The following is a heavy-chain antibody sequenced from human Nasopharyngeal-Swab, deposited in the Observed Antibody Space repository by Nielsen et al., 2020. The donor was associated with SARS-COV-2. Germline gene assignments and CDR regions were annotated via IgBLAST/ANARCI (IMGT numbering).Heavy chain of an antibody. V-gene: IGHV3-48*03. D-gene: IGHD3-10*01. CDR2: ISSSGSTI. J-gene: IGHJ6*02. CDR3: ARDEGARVLWFGELSTYYYYGMDV. Sequence: WIRQPPGKGLEWVSYISSSGSTIYYADSVKGRFTISRDNAKNSLHLQMNSLRAEDTAVYYCARDEGARVLWFGELSTYYYYGMDVWGQGTTVTVSS.